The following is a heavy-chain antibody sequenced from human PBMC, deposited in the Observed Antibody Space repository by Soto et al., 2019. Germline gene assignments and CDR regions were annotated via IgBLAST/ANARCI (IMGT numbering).Heavy chain of an antibody. V-gene: IGHV4-4*02. CDR3: ARLLNSVGATTARFDP. CDR2: IYHSGST. J-gene: IGHJ5*02. D-gene: IGHD1-26*01. Sequence: SETLSLTCAVSGGSISSSNWWSWVRQPPGKGLEWIGEIYHSGSTNYNPSLKSRVTISVDKSKNQFSLKLSSVTAADTAVYYCARLLNSVGATTARFDPWGQGTLVTVSS. CDR1: GGSISSSNW.